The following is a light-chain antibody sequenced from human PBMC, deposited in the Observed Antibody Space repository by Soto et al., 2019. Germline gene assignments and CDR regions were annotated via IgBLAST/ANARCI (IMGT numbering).Light chain of an antibody. CDR3: QQYFSYPTP. CDR1: QDITNY. J-gene: IGKJ5*01. CDR2: AAS. V-gene: IGKV1-16*02. Sequence: DIQMTQSPSSLSASVGDRVTITCRASQDITNYLAWFQQKPGKAPRSLIYAASTLQNGVPSHFSGSGSGADVTLTISSLQPEDFGMSYCQQYFSYPTPFGQGKRLEIK.